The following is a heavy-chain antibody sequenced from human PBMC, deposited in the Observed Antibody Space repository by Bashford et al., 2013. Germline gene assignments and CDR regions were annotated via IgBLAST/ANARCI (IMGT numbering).Heavy chain of an antibody. CDR1: GYTFTSYG. D-gene: IGHD3-22*01. CDR3: ARVYYDSSGYYYAGGYFDL. J-gene: IGHJ2*01. V-gene: IGHV1-18*04. CDR2: ISAYNGNT. Sequence: VASVKVSCKASGYTFTSYGISWVRQAPGQGLEWMGWISAYNGNTNYAQKLQGRVTMTTDTSTSTAYMELRSLRSDDTAVYYCARVYYDSSGYYYAGGYFDLWGRGTLVTVSS.